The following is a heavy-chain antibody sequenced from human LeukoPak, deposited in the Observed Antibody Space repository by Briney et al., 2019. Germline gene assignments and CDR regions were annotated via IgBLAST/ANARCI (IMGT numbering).Heavy chain of an antibody. V-gene: IGHV4-34*01. J-gene: IGHJ6*04. CDR3: ARGRPNFCSSTSCYPLRYYYYYGMDV. CDR1: GGSFSGYY. D-gene: IGHD2-2*01. CDR2: INHSGST. Sequence: SETLSLTCAVHGGSFSGYYWSWIRQPPGKGLEWIGEINHSGSTNYNPSLKSRVTISVDTSKNQFSLKLSSVTAADTAVYYCARGRPNFCSSTSCYPLRYYYYYGMDVWGKGTTVTVSS.